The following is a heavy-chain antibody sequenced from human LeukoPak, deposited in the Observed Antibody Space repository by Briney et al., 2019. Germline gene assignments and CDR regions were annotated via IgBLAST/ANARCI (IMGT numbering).Heavy chain of an antibody. CDR2: INPNSGGT. V-gene: IGHV1-2*02. CDR3: ARDREGLAYFDY. J-gene: IGHJ4*02. D-gene: IGHD3/OR15-3a*01. CDR1: GYTFTGYY. Sequence: ASVKASCKASGYTFTGYYMHWVRQAPGQGLEWMGWINPNSGGTNYARKFQGRVTMTRDTSISTAYMELSRLRSDDTAVYYCARDREGLAYFDYWGQGTLVTVSS.